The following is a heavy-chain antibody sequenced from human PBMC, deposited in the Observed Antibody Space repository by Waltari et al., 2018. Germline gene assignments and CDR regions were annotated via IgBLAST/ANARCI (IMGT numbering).Heavy chain of an antibody. Sequence: QVQLVQSGAEVKKPGASVKVPCKASGYTFTSYAINWVRQATGQGLEWIGWMNPSGSNKGDAKKYQGRSTMTRNTSISTDNVGLSSRRSEDTAVYYCAGAGRYDYGSGSYWFDPWGQGTLVTVSS. CDR2: MNPSGSNK. D-gene: IGHD3-10*01. CDR1: GYTFTSYA. J-gene: IGHJ5*02. CDR3: AGAGRYDYGSGSYWFDP. V-gene: IGHV1-8*01.